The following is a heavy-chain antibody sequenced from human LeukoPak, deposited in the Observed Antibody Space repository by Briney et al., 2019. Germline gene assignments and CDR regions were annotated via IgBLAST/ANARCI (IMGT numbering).Heavy chain of an antibody. CDR2: ISSSGSTI. V-gene: IGHV3-48*03. CDR1: GFTFSSYE. Sequence: GGSLRLSCAASGFTFSSYEMNWVRQAPGKGPEWVSYISSSGSTIYYADSVKGRFTISRDNSKDTLYLQMNSLRPEDTAVYYFAKVAYYYYYYMDVWGKGTTVTISS. CDR3: AKVAYYYYYYMDV. J-gene: IGHJ6*03.